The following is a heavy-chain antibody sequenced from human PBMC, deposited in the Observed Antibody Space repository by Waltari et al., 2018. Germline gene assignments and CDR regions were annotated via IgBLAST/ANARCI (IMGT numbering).Heavy chain of an antibody. CDR1: RFTFRSYW. V-gene: IGHV3-74*03. Sequence: EVQLVESGGGFVQRGGSLRLSCAASRFTFRSYWMHWVRQVPGNGLMWVSRINNDGTITTSADSVNGRFSISRDNAKNTLYLHVNSLRVEDTAVYYCVRGMGDYWGQGTLVTVSS. CDR2: INNDGTIT. CDR3: VRGMGDY. J-gene: IGHJ4*02. D-gene: IGHD3-16*01.